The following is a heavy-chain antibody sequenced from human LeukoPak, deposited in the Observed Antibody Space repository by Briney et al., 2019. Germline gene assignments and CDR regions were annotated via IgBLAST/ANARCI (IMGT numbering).Heavy chain of an antibody. CDR1: GFTLSTYD. Sequence: GGSLRLSCAASGFTLSTYDMHWVRQVAGEALEWVSMIYEAGNTYYTGSVKGRFTISRENAKNSLYLQMHGLTAGDTAVYYCAKDRIAAAGGLNWFDPWGQGTLVTVSS. D-gene: IGHD6-13*01. CDR3: AKDRIAAAGGLNWFDP. J-gene: IGHJ5*02. V-gene: IGHV3-13*01. CDR2: IYEAGNT.